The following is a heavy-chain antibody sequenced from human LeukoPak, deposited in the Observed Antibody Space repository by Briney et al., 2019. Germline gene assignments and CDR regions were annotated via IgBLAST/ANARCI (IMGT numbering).Heavy chain of an antibody. CDR2: TYYRSKWYN. D-gene: IGHD3-10*01. J-gene: IGHJ5*02. CDR1: GDSVSSNSAA. Sequence: SQTLSLTCAISGDSVSSNSAAWNWIRQSPSRGLEWLGRTYYRSKWYNDYAVSVKSRITINPDTSKNQFSLQLNSVTPEDTAVYYCARGRYYYGSGSYYPTNWFDPWGQGTLVTVSS. V-gene: IGHV6-1*01. CDR3: ARGRYYYGSGSYYPTNWFDP.